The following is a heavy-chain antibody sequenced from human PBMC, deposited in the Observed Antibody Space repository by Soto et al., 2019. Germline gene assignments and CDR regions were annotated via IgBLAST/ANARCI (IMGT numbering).Heavy chain of an antibody. D-gene: IGHD6-25*01. J-gene: IGHJ4*02. CDR1: GGSMRRSCYY. CDR2: IYYSGST. CDR3: ALQTTRGYSTSDDRGDY. V-gene: IGHV4-39*01. Sequence: SETLSLTCTVSGGSMRRSCYYWGWFRQPPGKGLEYIASIYYSGSTYYSPSLKSRLTLSVDTSSNQFSLKMTSVTAADTAMYYCALQTTRGYSTSDDRGDYWGQGTLVTVSP.